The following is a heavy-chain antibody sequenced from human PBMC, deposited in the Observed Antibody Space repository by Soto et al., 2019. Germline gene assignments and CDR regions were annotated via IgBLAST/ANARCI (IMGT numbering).Heavy chain of an antibody. D-gene: IGHD3-10*01. CDR3: ASSMVRGSACIHIFDY. CDR2: IWYDGSNK. CDR1: GFTFSSYG. V-gene: IGHV3-33*01. Sequence: QVQLVESGGGVVQPGRSLRLSCAASGFTFSSYGMHWVRQAPGKGLEWVAVIWYDGSNKYYADSVKGRFTISRDNSKNTLYLQMNSLRAGDTAVYYCASSMVRGSACIHIFDYWGLATLVPASP. J-gene: IGHJ4*02.